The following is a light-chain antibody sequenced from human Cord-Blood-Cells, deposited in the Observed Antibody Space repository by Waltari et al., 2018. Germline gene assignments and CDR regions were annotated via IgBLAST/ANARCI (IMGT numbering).Light chain of an antibody. CDR1: SSDFGRYNL. J-gene: IGLJ2*01. V-gene: IGLV2-23*01. Sequence: QSALTPPASVSGSPGHSITISCTGTSSDFGRYNLVSWYHQQPSKAPKLMIDEGSKRPSGVSNRFSGSKSGNTASLTISGLQAEDEADYYCCSYAGSSTVVFGGGTKLTVL. CDR2: EGS. CDR3: CSYAGSSTVV.